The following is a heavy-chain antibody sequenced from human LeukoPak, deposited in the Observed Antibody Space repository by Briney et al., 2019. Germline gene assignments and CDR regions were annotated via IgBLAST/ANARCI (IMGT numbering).Heavy chain of an antibody. CDR3: AKDRAAAVLYYFDY. J-gene: IGHJ4*02. V-gene: IGHV3-9*01. CDR2: ISWNSGSI. CDR1: GFTFDDYA. Sequence: QAGGSLRLSCAASGFTFDDYAMHWVRQAPGKGLEWVSGISWNSGSIGYADSVKGRFTISRDNAKNSLYLQMNSLRAEDTALYYCAKDRAAAVLYYFDYWGQGTLVTVSS. D-gene: IGHD6-13*01.